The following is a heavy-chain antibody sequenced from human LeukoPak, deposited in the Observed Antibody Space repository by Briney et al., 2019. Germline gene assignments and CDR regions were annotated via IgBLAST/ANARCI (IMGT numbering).Heavy chain of an antibody. CDR2: VIDSVRT. J-gene: IGHJ4*02. CDR3: ATIKHGQIFGYFDF. CDR1: GASISSHY. D-gene: IGHD3-16*01. Sequence: PSETLSLTCTVSGASISSHYWSWLRQPPGKGLEWIGYVIDSVRTKDNPSLQSGLTLSADTSKNEFSLRLSSVTAADTAVYYCATIKHGQIFGYFDFWGQGIKVTVSS. V-gene: IGHV4-59*11.